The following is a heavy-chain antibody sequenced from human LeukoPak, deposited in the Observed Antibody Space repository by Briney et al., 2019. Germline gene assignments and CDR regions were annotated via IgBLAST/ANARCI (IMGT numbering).Heavy chain of an antibody. Sequence: PGGSLRLSCAASGFSFSDAWMSWVRQIPGKGLEWVSSFSFNGESTYYADSANGRFTISRDNSKNTLYLQMNSLRAEDTAVYYCAKGGYSNGRHYYYYMDVWGEGTTVTVSS. D-gene: IGHD5-18*01. CDR1: GFSFSDAW. V-gene: IGHV3-23*01. CDR3: AKGGYSNGRHYYYYMDV. J-gene: IGHJ6*03. CDR2: FSFNGEST.